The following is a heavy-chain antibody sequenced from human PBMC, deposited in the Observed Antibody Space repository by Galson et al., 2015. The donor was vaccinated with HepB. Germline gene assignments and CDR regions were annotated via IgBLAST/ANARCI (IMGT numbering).Heavy chain of an antibody. V-gene: IGHV4-61*01. J-gene: IGHJ5*02. CDR3: ARGTLRFLEWPDP. D-gene: IGHD3-3*01. Sequence: ETLSLTCTVSGGSISSGSYYWNWIRQPPGKGLEWIGYIYYSGSTNYNPSLKSRVTISVDTSKNQFSLKLNSVTAADTAVYYCARGTLRFLEWPDPWGQGTLVTVSS. CDR2: IYYSGST. CDR1: GGSISSGSYY.